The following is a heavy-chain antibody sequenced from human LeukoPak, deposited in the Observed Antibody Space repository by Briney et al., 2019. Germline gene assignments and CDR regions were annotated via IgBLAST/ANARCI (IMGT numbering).Heavy chain of an antibody. CDR1: AGSISSYC. J-gene: IGHJ6*03. CDR3: ARLQSYYYYMDV. D-gene: IGHD4-11*01. CDR2: IYTSESS. Sequence: SETLSLTCTVYAGSISSYCWSWIRKPQGMELEWIGYIYTSESSNYNHSLKSRVIISVDTSKNQYSLKLSSVTAADTVVYYCARLQSYYYYMDVWGKGTTVTVSS. V-gene: IGHV4-4*09.